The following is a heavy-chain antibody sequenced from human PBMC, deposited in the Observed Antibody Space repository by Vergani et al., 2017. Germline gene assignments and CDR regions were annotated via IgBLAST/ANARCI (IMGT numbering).Heavy chain of an antibody. J-gene: IGHJ4*02. CDR3: ARWTGSRYCTNGVCRNYFDY. CDR1: GYSISNGFY. V-gene: IGHV4-38-2*01. CDR2: INHSGST. Sequence: QVQLQESGPGLVKPSETLSLTCDVSGYSISNGFYWGWIRQPPGKGLEWIGEINHSGSTNYNPSLKSRVTISVDTSKNQFSLKLSSVTAADTAVYYCARWTGSRYCTNGVCRNYFDYWGQGTLVTVSS. D-gene: IGHD2-8*01.